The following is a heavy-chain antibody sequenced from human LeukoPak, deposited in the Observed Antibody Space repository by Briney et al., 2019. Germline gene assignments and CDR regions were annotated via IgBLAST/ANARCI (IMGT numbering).Heavy chain of an antibody. D-gene: IGHD1-26*01. J-gene: IGHJ4*02. CDR2: ISYDGSNK. CDR3: AKDGAHSGSPFFDY. CDR1: GFTFSSYG. V-gene: IGHV3-30*18. Sequence: GGSLRLSCAASGFTFSSYGMHWVRQAPGKGLEWVAVISYDGSNKYYADSVKGRFTISRDNSKNTLDLQMNSLRAEDTAVYYCAKDGAHSGSPFFDYWGQGTLVTVSS.